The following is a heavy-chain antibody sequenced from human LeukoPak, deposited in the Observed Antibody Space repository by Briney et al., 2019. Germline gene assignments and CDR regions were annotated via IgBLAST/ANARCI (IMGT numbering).Heavy chain of an antibody. J-gene: IGHJ4*02. Sequence: AASVKVSCKASGGTFSSYAISWVRQAPGQGLEWMGGIIPIFGTANYAQKFQGRVTITADESTSTAYMELSSLRSEDTAVYYCAREGYGDYGAENFDYWGQGTLVTVSS. D-gene: IGHD4-17*01. CDR3: AREGYGDYGAENFDY. V-gene: IGHV1-69*13. CDR1: GGTFSSYA. CDR2: IIPIFGTA.